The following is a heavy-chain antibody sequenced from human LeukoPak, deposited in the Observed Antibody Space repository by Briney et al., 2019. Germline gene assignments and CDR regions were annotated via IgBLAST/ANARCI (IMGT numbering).Heavy chain of an antibody. V-gene: IGHV3-23*01. CDR1: GFTVSSIH. CDR3: AKSMAGYCDSTIDN. D-gene: IGHD2-2*01. CDR2: ISGRGGST. Sequence: GGSLRLSCAASGFTVSSIHMVWVRQAPGKGLGWVSAISGRGGSTYYADYVKGRSTISRDNSKNMLYLQMNSLRAEDTAVYYCAKSMAGYCDSTIDNWGQGTLVTVSS. J-gene: IGHJ4*02.